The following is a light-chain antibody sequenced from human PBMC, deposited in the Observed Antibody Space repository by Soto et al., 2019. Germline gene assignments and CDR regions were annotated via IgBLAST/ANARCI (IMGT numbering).Light chain of an antibody. V-gene: IGKV3-11*01. CDR1: QSVSSY. Sequence: EIVLTQSPATLSLSPGERATLSCRASQSVSSYLAWYQQKPGQAPRLLIYDASNRATGIPARFSGSGSGTDLTLTISSLEPEDFAIYYCQQRSNWPPVTFGGGTKVELK. CDR3: QQRSNWPPVT. J-gene: IGKJ4*01. CDR2: DAS.